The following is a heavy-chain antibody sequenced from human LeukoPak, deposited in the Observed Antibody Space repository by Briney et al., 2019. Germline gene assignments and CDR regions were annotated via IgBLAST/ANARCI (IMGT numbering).Heavy chain of an antibody. J-gene: IGHJ4*02. CDR2: ISGSGGST. Sequence: GGSLRLSCAASGFTFSSYAMSWVRQAPGEGLEWVSAISGSGGSTYYADSVKGRFTISRDNSKNTLYLQMNSLRAEDTAVYYCAKENFWSGYYIGVFDYWGQGTLVTVSS. CDR1: GFTFSSYA. V-gene: IGHV3-23*01. CDR3: AKENFWSGYYIGVFDY. D-gene: IGHD3-3*01.